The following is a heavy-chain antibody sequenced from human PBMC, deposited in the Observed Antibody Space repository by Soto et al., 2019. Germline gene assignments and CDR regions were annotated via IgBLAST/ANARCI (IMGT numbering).Heavy chain of an antibody. J-gene: IGHJ5*02. CDR3: AKCSLGCVIDDWFDP. Sequence: EEQLVESGGGLVQPGGSLRLSCAASGFLFSSYWMTWVRQAPGKGLEWVASIKGDGSEKYYVDSVKGRFTISRDNAKKSLSLQMNSLRVEDTAVYYCAKCSLGCVIDDWFDPWGQGTLVTVSS. CDR1: GFLFSSYW. V-gene: IGHV3-7*01. D-gene: IGHD2-15*01. CDR2: IKGDGSEK.